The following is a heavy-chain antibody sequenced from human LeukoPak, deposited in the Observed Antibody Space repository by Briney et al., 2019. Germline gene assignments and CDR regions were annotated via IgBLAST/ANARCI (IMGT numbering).Heavy chain of an antibody. D-gene: IGHD1-26*01. V-gene: IGHV1-69*05. CDR2: IIPIFGTA. CDR3: GASNSGSSPVYI. J-gene: IGHJ3*02. CDR1: GGTFSSYA. Sequence: SVKVSCKASGGTFSSYAISWVRQAPGQGLEWMGGIIPIFGTANYAQKFQGRVTITTDESTSTAYMELSSLRSEDTAVYYCGASNSGSSPVYIWGQGTMVTVSS.